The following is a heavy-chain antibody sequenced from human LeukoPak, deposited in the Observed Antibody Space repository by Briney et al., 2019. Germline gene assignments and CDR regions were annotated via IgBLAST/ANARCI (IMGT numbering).Heavy chain of an antibody. J-gene: IGHJ4*02. CDR1: GGSISSYY. V-gene: IGHV4-59*01. CDR2: IYYSGSTYYSGST. CDR3: ARDVGATPGYFDY. Sequence: SETLSLTCTVSGGSISSYYWSWIRQPPGKGLEWIGYIYYSGSTYYSGSTNYNPSLKSRVTISVDTSKNQFSLKLSSVTAADTAVYYCARDVGATPGYFDYWGQGTLVTVSS. D-gene: IGHD1-26*01.